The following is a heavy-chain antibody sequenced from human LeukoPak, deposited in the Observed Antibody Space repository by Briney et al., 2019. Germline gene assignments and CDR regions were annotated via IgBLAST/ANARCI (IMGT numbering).Heavy chain of an antibody. V-gene: IGHV1-2*02. CDR1: GYTFTGYY. D-gene: IGHD4-23*01. Sequence: ASVTVSFKASGYTFTGYYMHWVRQAPGQGLEWMGWINPNSGGTNYAQKFQGRVTMTRDTSISTAYMELSRLRSDDTAVYYCARAGNSPFYYYYYMDVWGKGTTVTISS. J-gene: IGHJ6*03. CDR3: ARAGNSPFYYYYYMDV. CDR2: INPNSGGT.